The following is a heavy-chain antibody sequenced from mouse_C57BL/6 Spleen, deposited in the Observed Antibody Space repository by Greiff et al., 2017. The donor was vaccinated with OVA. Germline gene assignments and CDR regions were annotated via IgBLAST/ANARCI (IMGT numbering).Heavy chain of an antibody. J-gene: IGHJ4*01. CDR3: ANNAMDY. Sequence: VQLQQSGPELVKPGASVKISCKASGYTFTDYYMNWVKQSHGKSLEWIGDINPNNGGTSYNQKFKGKATLTVDKSSSTAYMELRSLTSEDSAVYYCANNAMDYWGQGTSVTVSS. CDR1: GYTFTDYY. V-gene: IGHV1-26*01. CDR2: INPNNGGT.